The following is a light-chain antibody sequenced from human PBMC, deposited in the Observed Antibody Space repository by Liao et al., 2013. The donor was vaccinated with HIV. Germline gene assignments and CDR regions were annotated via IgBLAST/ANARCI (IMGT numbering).Light chain of an antibody. CDR1: RLGDKY. CDR3: QAWDSSTAWVG. V-gene: IGLV3-1*01. J-gene: IGLJ2*01. CDR2: QDS. Sequence: SYELTQPPSVSVSPGQTASITCSGDRLGDKYAYWYQQKPGQSPVLVIYQDSKRPSGIPERFSGSNSGNTATLTISGTQAMDEADYYCQAWDSSTAWVGFGGGTKLTVL.